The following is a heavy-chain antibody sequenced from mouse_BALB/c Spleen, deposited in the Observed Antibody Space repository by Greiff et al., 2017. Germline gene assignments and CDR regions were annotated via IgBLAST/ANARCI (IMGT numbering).Heavy chain of an antibody. J-gene: IGHJ1*01. D-gene: IGHD2-14*01. V-gene: IGHV1-4*02. Sequence: QVQLKESAAELARPGASVKMSCKASGYTFTSYTMHWVKQRPGQGLEWIGYINPSSGYTEYNQKFKDKTTLTADKSSSTAYMQLSSLTSEDSAVYYCACNRYDVWYFDVWGAGTTVTVSS. CDR3: ACNRYDVWYFDV. CDR2: INPSSGYT. CDR1: GYTFTSYT.